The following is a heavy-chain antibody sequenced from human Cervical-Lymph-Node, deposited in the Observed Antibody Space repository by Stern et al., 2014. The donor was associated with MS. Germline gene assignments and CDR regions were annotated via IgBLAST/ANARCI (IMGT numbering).Heavy chain of an antibody. CDR1: GFDFDSYS. J-gene: IGHJ6*02. D-gene: IGHD2-21*02. CDR3: ASPHCGGDCWANDQYTMDV. CDR2: SSSSGTKI. V-gene: IGHV3-21*01. Sequence: EVQLVESGGGLVKPGGTLRLSCIASGFDFDSYSMSWVRQVPGKGLEWVASSSSSGTKIFYADSVKGRFTISRDNSMKSLYLQMKSLRLEDTATYYCASPHCGGDCWANDQYTMDVWGQGTTVTVSS.